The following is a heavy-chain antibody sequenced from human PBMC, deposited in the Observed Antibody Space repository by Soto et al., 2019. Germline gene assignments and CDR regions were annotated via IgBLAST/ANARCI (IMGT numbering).Heavy chain of an antibody. J-gene: IGHJ4*02. CDR3: AKDPAGPGAVAGQADY. V-gene: IGHV3-33*06. Sequence: GGSLRLSCAASGFTFSSYGMHWVRQAPGKGLEWVAVIWYDGSNKYYADSVKGRFTISRDNSKNTLYLQMNSLRAEDTAVYYCAKDPAGPGAVAGQADYWGQGTLVTVSS. CDR2: IWYDGSNK. CDR1: GFTFSSYG. D-gene: IGHD6-19*01.